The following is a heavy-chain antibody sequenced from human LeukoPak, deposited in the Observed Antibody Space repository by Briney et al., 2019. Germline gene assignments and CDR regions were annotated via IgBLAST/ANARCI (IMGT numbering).Heavy chain of an antibody. D-gene: IGHD3-10*01. V-gene: IGHV4-4*07. J-gene: IGHJ2*01. CDR1: GGSISSYY. CDR3: ARVPGATANWYFDL. Sequence: SETLSLTCMLSGGSISSYYWSWIRQPAAKGLEWIGRIYTSWSNNYNPSLKSRVTKSVDTSKNQFSLKLSSVTAADTAVYYCARVPGATANWYFDLWGRGTLVTVSS. CDR2: IYTSWSN.